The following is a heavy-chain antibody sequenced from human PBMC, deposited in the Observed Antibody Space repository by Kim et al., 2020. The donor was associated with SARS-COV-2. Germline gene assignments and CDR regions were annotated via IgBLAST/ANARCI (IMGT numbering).Heavy chain of an antibody. J-gene: IGHJ6*02. CDR3: AKGRRITIFAPVTRYYGMDV. D-gene: IGHD3-9*01. V-gene: IGHV3-23*01. Sequence: GRCTISRDNSKNTMYLQMNSLRAEDTAVYYCAKGRRITIFAPVTRYYGMDVWGQGTTVTVSS.